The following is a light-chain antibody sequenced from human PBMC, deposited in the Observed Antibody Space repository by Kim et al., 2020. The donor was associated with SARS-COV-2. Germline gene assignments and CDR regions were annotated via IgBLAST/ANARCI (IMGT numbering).Light chain of an antibody. CDR1: SPRSYY. J-gene: IGLJ3*02. CDR2: GKN. V-gene: IGLV3-19*01. Sequence: SSELTQDPAVSVALGQTVRITCQGDSPRSYYASWYQQKPGQAPVLVIYGKNNRPSGIPDRFSGSSSGNTASLTITGAQAEDEADYYCNSRDNSGNHWVFGGGTQLTVL. CDR3: NSRDNSGNHWV.